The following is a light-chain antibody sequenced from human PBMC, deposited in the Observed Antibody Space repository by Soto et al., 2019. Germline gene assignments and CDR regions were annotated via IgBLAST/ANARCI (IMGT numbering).Light chain of an antibody. Sequence: DXFMTHSXXXXCXSLXXXSTINXXSSXSLLHSSNNKNYLAWYQQKPGQPPKLLIYWASTRESGVPDRFSGSGSGTDFTLTISSLQAEDVAVYYCQQFYNTPLTFGQGTKVDIK. CDR2: WAS. V-gene: IGKV4-1*01. CDR3: QQFYNTPLT. CDR1: XSLLHSSNNKNY. J-gene: IGKJ1*01.